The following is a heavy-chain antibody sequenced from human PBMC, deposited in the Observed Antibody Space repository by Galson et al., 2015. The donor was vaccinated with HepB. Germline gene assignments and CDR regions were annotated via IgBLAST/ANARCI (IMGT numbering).Heavy chain of an antibody. CDR3: ARAGYDPMNGMDV. CDR1: GGSFSGYY. V-gene: IGHV4-34*01. CDR2: INHSGST. Sequence: SETLSLTCAVYGGSFSGYYWSWIRQPPGKGLEWIGEINHSGSTNYNPSLKSRVTISVDTSKNQFSLKLSSVTAADTAVYYCARAGYDPMNGMDVWGQGTTVTVSS. J-gene: IGHJ6*02. D-gene: IGHD5-12*01.